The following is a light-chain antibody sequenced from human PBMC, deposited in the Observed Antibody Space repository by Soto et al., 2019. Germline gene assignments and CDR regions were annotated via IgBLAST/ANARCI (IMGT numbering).Light chain of an antibody. CDR1: QSVSSN. Sequence: EIVMTQSPATLSVSRGERATLSCRASQSVSSNLAWYQQKPGQAPRLLVFGASTRATGIPARLSGSGSGTEFTLTISSLQTEDFAVYYCQQYNKWPRTFGQGTKV. CDR3: QQYNKWPRT. V-gene: IGKV3-15*01. CDR2: GAS. J-gene: IGKJ1*01.